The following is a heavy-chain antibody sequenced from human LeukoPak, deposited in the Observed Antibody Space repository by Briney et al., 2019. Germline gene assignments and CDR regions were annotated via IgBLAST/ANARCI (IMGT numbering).Heavy chain of an antibody. J-gene: IGHJ6*02. V-gene: IGHV4-59*08. CDR1: GGSISSYY. D-gene: IGHD3-22*01. CDR3: ATHGYYDSSGYSYYSSYGRAV. CDR2: IYYSGST. Sequence: PSETLSPTCTVSGGSISSYYWSWIRQPPGKGLEWIGYIYYSGSTNYNPSLKSRVTISVDTSKNQFSLKLSSVTAADTAVYYCATHGYYDSSGYSYYSSYGRAVWGQGTTVTVSS.